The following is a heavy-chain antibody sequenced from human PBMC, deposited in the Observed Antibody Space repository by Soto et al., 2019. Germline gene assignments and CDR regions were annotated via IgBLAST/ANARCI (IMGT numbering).Heavy chain of an antibody. CDR3: ARDYLVPAAMPXXY. V-gene: IGHV3-33*01. J-gene: IGHJ4*02. CDR2: IWYDGSNK. CDR1: GFTFSSYG. D-gene: IGHD2-2*01. Sequence: LRLSCAASGFTFSSYGMHWVRQAPGKGLEWVAVIWYDGSNKYYADSVKGRFTISRDNSKNTLYLQMNSLRAEDTAVYFCARDYLVPAAMPXXYSGQGSXVTV.